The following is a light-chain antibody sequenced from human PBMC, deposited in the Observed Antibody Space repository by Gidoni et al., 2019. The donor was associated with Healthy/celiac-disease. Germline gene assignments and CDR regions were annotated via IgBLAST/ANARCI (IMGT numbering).Light chain of an antibody. CDR2: GAS. CDR3: QQYGSSRLT. J-gene: IGKJ4*01. Sequence: ETVLTQSPGTLSLSPGERATLSCRASQSVSSSYLAWYQQKPGQAPRLLIYGASSGATGIPDRFSGSGSGTDFTLTISRLEPEDFAVYYCQQYGSSRLTFGGGTKVEIK. V-gene: IGKV3-20*01. CDR1: QSVSSSY.